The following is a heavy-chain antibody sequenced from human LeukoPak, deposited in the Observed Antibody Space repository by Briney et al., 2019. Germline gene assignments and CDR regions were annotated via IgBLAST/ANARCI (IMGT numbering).Heavy chain of an antibody. Sequence: SQTLSLTCTVSGGSISSSSYYWGWIRQPPGKGLEWIGSIYYSGSTYYNPSLKSRVTISVDTSKNQFSLKLSSVTAADTAVYYCARRKRNWFDPWGQGTLVTVSS. CDR3: ARRKRNWFDP. CDR1: GGSISSSSYY. CDR2: IYYSGST. J-gene: IGHJ5*02. V-gene: IGHV4-39*01.